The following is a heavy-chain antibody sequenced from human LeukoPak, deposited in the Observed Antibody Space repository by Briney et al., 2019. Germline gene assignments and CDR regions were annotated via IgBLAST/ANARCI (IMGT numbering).Heavy chain of an antibody. D-gene: IGHD5-24*01. V-gene: IGHV4-39*01. CDR1: GGSTSSSGYY. CDR2: INYSGTT. J-gene: IGHJ4*02. CDR3: ARLRDGRWLLEY. Sequence: SETLSLTCTASGGSTSSSGYYWGWIRQPPGKGLEWIASINYSGTTYYNPSLKSRVTISEDRSKNQFSLKLSSVTAADTAVYYCARLRDGRWLLEYWGQGTLVTVSS.